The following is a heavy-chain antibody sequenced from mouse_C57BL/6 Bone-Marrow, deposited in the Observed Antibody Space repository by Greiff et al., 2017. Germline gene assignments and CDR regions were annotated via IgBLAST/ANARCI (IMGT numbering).Heavy chain of an antibody. CDR1: GYTFTSYW. Sequence: QVHVKQPGAELVKPGASVKMSCKASGYTFTSYWITWVKQRPGQGLEWIGDIYPGSGSTNYNEKFKSKATLTVDTSSSTAYMQLSSLTSEDSAVYYGARPYYSNDWYVDVWGTGTTVTVTS. D-gene: IGHD2-5*01. J-gene: IGHJ1*03. CDR3: ARPYYSNDWYVDV. V-gene: IGHV1-55*01. CDR2: IYPGSGST.